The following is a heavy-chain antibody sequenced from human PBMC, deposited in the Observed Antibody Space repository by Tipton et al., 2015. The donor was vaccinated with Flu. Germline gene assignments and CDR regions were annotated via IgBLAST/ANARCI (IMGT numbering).Heavy chain of an antibody. V-gene: IGHV5-51*01. Sequence: QLVQSGAEVKKPGESLKISCKGSGYSFTSYWIGWVRQMPGKGLQWMGIIYPGDSDTRYSPSFQGQVTISADKSISTAYLLWSSLKAADTAMYSFARLQMAAAGNQPLGWFDPWGQGTLVTVSS. CDR2: IYPGDSDT. J-gene: IGHJ5*02. D-gene: IGHD6-13*01. CDR1: GYSFTSYW. CDR3: ARLQMAAAGNQPLGWFDP.